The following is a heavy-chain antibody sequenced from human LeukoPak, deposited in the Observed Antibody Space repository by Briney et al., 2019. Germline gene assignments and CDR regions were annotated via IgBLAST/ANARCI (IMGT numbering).Heavy chain of an antibody. CDR3: TTYVGAYSNWGDYYYYYMDV. CDR2: IKSKTDGGTT. CDR1: GFTFGDYA. V-gene: IGHV3-15*01. D-gene: IGHD4-11*01. Sequence: PGGSLRLSCTASGFTFGDYAMSWVRQAPGKGLEWVGRIKSKTDGGTTDYAAPVKGRFTISREDSKNTLYLQMNSLKTEDTAVYYCTTYVGAYSNWGDYYYYYMDVWGKGTTVTVSS. J-gene: IGHJ6*03.